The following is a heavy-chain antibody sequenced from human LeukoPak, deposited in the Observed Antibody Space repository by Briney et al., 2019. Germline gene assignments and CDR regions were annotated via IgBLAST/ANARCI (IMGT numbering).Heavy chain of an antibody. CDR2: TSGSGGST. J-gene: IGHJ4*02. CDR1: GFPLSSYA. CDR3: AKDNSLDS. Sequence: GSLKLFCAASGFPLSSYAMCLVRPAPGKGLEWVSATSGSGGSTYYADSVKGRFTISRDNSKNTLYLQMNSLRAEDTAVYYCAKDNSLDSWGQGTLVTVSS. V-gene: IGHV3-23*01.